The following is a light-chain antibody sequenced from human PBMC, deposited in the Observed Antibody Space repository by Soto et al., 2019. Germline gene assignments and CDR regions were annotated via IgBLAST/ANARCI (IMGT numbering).Light chain of an antibody. V-gene: IGKV3-11*01. J-gene: IGKJ4*01. CDR3: QQRSNWPST. CDR1: ESVSRY. Sequence: EIVLTQSPATLSLSPGNRATLSCRASESVSRYLAWYQQKPGQAPRLLIYDASNRATGIPARFSGSGSGTDFTLTITRLEPEDFAVYYCQQRSNWPSTFGGGTKVEIK. CDR2: DAS.